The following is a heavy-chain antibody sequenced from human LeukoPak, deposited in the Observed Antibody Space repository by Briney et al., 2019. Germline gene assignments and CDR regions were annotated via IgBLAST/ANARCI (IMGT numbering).Heavy chain of an antibody. CDR1: GFTFSNAW. CDR3: TTDTHYYDSSGYYYFAY. J-gene: IGHJ4*02. Sequence: GGSLRLSCAASGFTFSNAWMSWVRQAPGKGLEWVGRIKSKTDGGTTDYAAPVKGRFTISRDDSKHTMYLQMNSLKTEDTAVYYCTTDTHYYDSSGYYYFAYWGQGTLVTVSS. CDR2: IKSKTDGGTT. D-gene: IGHD3-22*01. V-gene: IGHV3-15*01.